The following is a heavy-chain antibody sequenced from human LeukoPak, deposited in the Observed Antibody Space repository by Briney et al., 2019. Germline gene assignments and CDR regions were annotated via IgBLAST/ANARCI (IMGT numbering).Heavy chain of an antibody. Sequence: ASVKVSCKASGYTFTGYYMHWVRQAPGQGLEWMGRINPNSGGTNYAQEFQGRVTMTRDTSISTAYMELSRLRSDDTAVYYCARTVAGDRIDYWGQGTLVTVSS. CDR2: INPNSGGT. J-gene: IGHJ4*02. V-gene: IGHV1-2*06. CDR1: GYTFTGYY. D-gene: IGHD6-19*01. CDR3: ARTVAGDRIDY.